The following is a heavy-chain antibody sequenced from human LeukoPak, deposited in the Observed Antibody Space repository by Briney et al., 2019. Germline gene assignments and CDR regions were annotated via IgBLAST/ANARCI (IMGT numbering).Heavy chain of an antibody. J-gene: IGHJ4*02. CDR2: IIPILGIA. D-gene: IGHD3-10*01. CDR3: ARVPQGGWFGPFDY. Sequence: SVKVSCKASGGTFSSYAISWVRQAPGQGLEWMGRIIPILGIANYAQKFQGRVTITADKSTSTAYMELSSLRSEDTAVYYCARVPQGGWFGPFDYWGQETLLTVSS. CDR1: GGTFSSYA. V-gene: IGHV1-69*04.